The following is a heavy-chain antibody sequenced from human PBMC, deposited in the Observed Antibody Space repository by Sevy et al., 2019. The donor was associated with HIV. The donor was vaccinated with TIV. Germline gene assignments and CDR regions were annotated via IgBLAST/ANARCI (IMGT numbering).Heavy chain of an antibody. Sequence: ASVKVSCKVSGYSLTQLSMHWVRQAPGKGLEWMGSFEPEDGETFYAQMVQGRVTLTEDTSTDTAYMELRSLRSEDTAIYYCATTKDYYDSSGSPFDYWRQGTLVTVSS. CDR2: FEPEDGET. CDR3: ATTKDYYDSSGSPFDY. CDR1: GYSLTQLS. D-gene: IGHD3-22*01. J-gene: IGHJ4*02. V-gene: IGHV1-24*01.